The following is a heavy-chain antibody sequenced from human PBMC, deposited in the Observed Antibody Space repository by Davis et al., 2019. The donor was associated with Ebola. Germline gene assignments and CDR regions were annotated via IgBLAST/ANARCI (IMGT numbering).Heavy chain of an antibody. D-gene: IGHD4-17*01. Sequence: SETLSLTCAVSGGSISSGGYSWSWIRQPPGKGLEWIGYIYHSGSTYYNPSLKSRVTISVDTSKNQFSLKLSSVTAADTAVYYCARVSSTVTTGWFDPWGQGTLVTVSS. CDR2: IYHSGST. CDR3: ARVSSTVTTGWFDP. J-gene: IGHJ5*02. V-gene: IGHV4-30-2*01. CDR1: GGSISSGGYS.